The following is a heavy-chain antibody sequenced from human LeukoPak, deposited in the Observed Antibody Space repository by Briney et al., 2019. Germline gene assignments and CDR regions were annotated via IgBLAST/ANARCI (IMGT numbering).Heavy chain of an antibody. CDR1: GYTFTGYY. CDR2: INPNSGGT. D-gene: IGHD1-26*01. CDR3: ARDLRGQGVHSRIDYFDY. J-gene: IGHJ4*02. Sequence: ASVKVSCKASGYTFTGYYMHWVRQAPGQGLEWMGWINPNSGGTNYAQKFQGRVTMTRDTSISTAYMELSRLRSEDTAVYYCARDLRGQGVHSRIDYFDYWGQGTLVTVSS. V-gene: IGHV1-2*02.